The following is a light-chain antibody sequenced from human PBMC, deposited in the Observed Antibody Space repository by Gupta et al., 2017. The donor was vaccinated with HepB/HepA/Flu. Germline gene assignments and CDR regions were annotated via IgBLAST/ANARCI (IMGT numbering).Light chain of an antibody. V-gene: IGLV1-40*01. J-gene: IGLJ2*01. CDR2: TND. Sequence: GQRVTISCTGSSSNIGAGYGVHWYQKLPGTAPRLLIYTNDNRPSGVPDRFSASKSGTSASLAITGLQAEDEADYYWQSVESGRTGPVVGGGTKLTVL. CDR1: SSNIGAGYG. CDR3: QSVESGRTGPV.